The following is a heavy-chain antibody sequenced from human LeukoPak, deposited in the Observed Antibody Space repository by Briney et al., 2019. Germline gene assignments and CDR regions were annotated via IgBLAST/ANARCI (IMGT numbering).Heavy chain of an antibody. D-gene: IGHD3-9*01. CDR2: INHSGST. Sequence: SETLSLTCAVYGGSFSGYYWSWIRQPPGKGLEWIGEINHSGSTNYNPSLKSRVTISVDTSKNQFSLKLSSVTAADTAVYYCARRAVDYDILTGYAPSTTFDYWGQGTLVTVSS. CDR3: ARRAVDYDILTGYAPSTTFDY. V-gene: IGHV4-34*01. J-gene: IGHJ4*02. CDR1: GGSFSGYY.